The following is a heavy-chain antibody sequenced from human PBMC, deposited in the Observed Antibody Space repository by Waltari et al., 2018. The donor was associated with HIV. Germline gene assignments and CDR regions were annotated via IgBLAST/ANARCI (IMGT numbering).Heavy chain of an antibody. CDR2: VNTDGSGT. CDR1: GFTFRSTW. CDR3: ATTTTTTYFS. D-gene: IGHD1-1*01. J-gene: IGHJ5*02. V-gene: IGHV3-74*03. Sequence: EVQLVESGGGLVQPGESLRLSCGASGFTFRSTWMHWVRQAPGGGLVWVSRVNTDGSGTSYADSVKGRFTISRDNAKNTVYLQMNSLRAEDTAVYYCATTTTTTYFSWGQGTLVTVSS.